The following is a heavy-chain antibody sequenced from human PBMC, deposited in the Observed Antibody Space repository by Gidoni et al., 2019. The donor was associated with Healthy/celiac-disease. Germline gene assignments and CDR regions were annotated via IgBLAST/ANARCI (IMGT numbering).Heavy chain of an antibody. CDR2: IRSKANSYAT. J-gene: IGHJ4*02. Sequence: EVQLVESGGGLVQPGGSLNLSCAASGFTFSGSAMHWVRQASGKGLEWVGRIRSKANSYATAYAASVKGRFTISRDDSKNTAYLQMNSLKTEDTAVYYCTTFLPAVGATFNFVDYWGQGTLVTVSS. V-gene: IGHV3-73*02. CDR3: TTFLPAVGATFNFVDY. CDR1: GFTFSGSA. D-gene: IGHD1-26*01.